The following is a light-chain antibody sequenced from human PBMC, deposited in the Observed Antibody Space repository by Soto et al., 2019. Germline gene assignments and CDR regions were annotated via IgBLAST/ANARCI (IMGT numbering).Light chain of an antibody. Sequence: QSVLTQPASVSGSPGQSITISCTGTSSDVGGYNYVSWSQQHPGKAPKLLISEVSNRPSGVSNRFSGSKSGNTASLTISGLQADDEADYYCSSYTGSRTFVFGGGTKVTVL. J-gene: IGLJ3*02. CDR1: SSDVGGYNY. CDR3: SSYTGSRTFV. CDR2: EVS. V-gene: IGLV2-14*03.